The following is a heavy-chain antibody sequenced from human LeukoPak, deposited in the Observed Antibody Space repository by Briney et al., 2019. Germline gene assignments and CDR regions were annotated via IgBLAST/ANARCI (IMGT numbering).Heavy chain of an antibody. CDR3: ARDRYSYGFALDC. D-gene: IGHD5-18*01. J-gene: IGHJ4*02. V-gene: IGHV3-66*02. CDR1: GFTVSNNY. Sequence: GGSLRLSCAASGFTVSNNYMTWVRQAPGKGLEWVSVFHSGGSTYYADSVKGRFTISRDSSKNTLSLQMNSLRAEDSAVYYCARDRYSYGFALDCRGQGTLVTVSS. CDR2: FHSGGST.